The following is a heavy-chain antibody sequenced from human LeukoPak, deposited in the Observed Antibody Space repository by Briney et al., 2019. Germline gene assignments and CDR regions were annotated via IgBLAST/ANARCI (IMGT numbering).Heavy chain of an antibody. CDR2: ISAYNGNT. D-gene: IGHD3-10*01. Sequence: ASVKVSCKASGYTFTSYGISWVRQAPGQGLEWMGWISAYNGNTNYAQKLQGRVTMTTDTSTSTAYMELRSLRSDDTAVYYCATAMNRWFGELVGEYFQHWGQGTLVTVSS. CDR1: GYTFTSYG. J-gene: IGHJ1*01. V-gene: IGHV1-18*01. CDR3: ATAMNRWFGELVGEYFQH.